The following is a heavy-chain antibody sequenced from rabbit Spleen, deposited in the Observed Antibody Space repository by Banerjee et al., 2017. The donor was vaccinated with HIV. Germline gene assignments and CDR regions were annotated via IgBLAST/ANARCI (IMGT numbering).Heavy chain of an antibody. J-gene: IGHJ4*01. CDR1: GFSFSSSYY. CDR2: IYTGSGST. D-gene: IGHD1-1*01. CDR3: ARTDYSRYYGGYDGFNL. V-gene: IGHV1S40*01. Sequence: QSLEESGGDLVKPGASLTLTCTASGFSFSSSYYMCWVRQAPGKGLEWIGCIYTGSGSTYYASWVNGRFSISKTSSTTVTLQMTSLTAADTATYFCARTDYSRYYGGYDGFNLWGPGTLVTVS.